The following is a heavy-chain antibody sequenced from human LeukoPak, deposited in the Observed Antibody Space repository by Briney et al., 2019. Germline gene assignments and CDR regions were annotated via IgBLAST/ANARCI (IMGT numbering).Heavy chain of an antibody. CDR3: ARDPLCTNGICSSLSYYDY. J-gene: IGHJ4*02. CDR2: IYPHSGGT. D-gene: IGHD2-8*01. Sequence: ASVTVPCKASGYSFSGYYIHWVRQAPGQGLQWMGRIYPHSGGTNSAQKFQGRVTMTRDTSISTAYMQLSRLRSDDTAIYYCARDPLCTNGICSSLSYYDYWGQGSLVTVSS. CDR1: GYSFSGYY. V-gene: IGHV1-2*06.